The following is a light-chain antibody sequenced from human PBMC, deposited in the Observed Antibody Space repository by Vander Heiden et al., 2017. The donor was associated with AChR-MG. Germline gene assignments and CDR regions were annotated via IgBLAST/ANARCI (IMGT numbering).Light chain of an antibody. CDR1: SSNIGSNT. CDR3: AAWDDSLNGYVV. V-gene: IGLV1-44*01. CDR2: SNN. Sequence: QSVLTQPPSASGPPGQRVTIPCSGSSSNIGSNTVNWYQQLPGTAPKLLIYSNNQRPSGVPDRFSGSKSGTSASLAISGLQSEDEADYYCAAWDDSLNGYVVFGGGTKLTVL. J-gene: IGLJ2*01.